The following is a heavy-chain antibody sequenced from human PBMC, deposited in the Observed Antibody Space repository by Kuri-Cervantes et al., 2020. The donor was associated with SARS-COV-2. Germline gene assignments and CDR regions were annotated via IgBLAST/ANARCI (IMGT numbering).Heavy chain of an antibody. CDR2: INHSGST. CDR3: ARQFSQWLVWY. D-gene: IGHD6-19*01. Sequence: SETLSLTCAVYGGSFSGYYWSWIRQPPGKGLEWIGEINHSGSTNYNPSLKSRVTVSVDTSKNQFSLKLSSVTAADTAVYHCARQFSQWLVWYWGQGTLVTVSS. V-gene: IGHV4-34*01. J-gene: IGHJ4*02. CDR1: GGSFSGYY.